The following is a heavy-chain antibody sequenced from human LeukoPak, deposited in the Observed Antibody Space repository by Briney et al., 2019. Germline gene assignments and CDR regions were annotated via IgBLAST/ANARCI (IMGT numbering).Heavy chain of an antibody. V-gene: IGHV1-69*01. CDR2: IIPNFGTA. J-gene: IGHJ4*02. D-gene: IGHD6-13*01. Sequence: SVKVSCKASGGTFSSYANSWVRQAPGQGLEWMGRIIPNFGTANYAQKFQGRVTITADESTSTAYMELSSLRSEDTAVYYCARDGVRAAGTIDYWGQGTLVTVSS. CDR3: ARDGVRAAGTIDY. CDR1: GGTFSSYA.